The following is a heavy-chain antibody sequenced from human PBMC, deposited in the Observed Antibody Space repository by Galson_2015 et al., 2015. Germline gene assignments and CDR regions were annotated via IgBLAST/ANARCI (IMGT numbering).Heavy chain of an antibody. CDR3: AKGDYYYMDV. Sequence: SLRLSCAASGFTSDDYAMHWVRQAPGKGLEWVSGISWNSGSIGYADSVKGRFTISRDNAKNSLYLQMNSLRAEDTALYYCAKGDYYYMDVWGKGTTVTVSS. CDR1: GFTSDDYA. V-gene: IGHV3-9*02. J-gene: IGHJ6*03. CDR2: ISWNSGSI.